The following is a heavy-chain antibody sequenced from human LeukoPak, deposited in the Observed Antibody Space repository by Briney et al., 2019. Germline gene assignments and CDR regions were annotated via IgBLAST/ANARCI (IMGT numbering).Heavy chain of an antibody. Sequence: GGSLRLSCAASGFTFSDYYMSWIRQAPGKGLEWVSYISSSGSTIYYADSVKGRFTISRDSAKNSLYLQMNSLRAEDTAVYYCAREISRGDYHAFDPWGQGTLVTVSS. CDR2: ISSSGSTI. CDR1: GFTFSDYY. CDR3: AREISRGDYHAFDP. D-gene: IGHD4-17*01. J-gene: IGHJ5*02. V-gene: IGHV3-11*04.